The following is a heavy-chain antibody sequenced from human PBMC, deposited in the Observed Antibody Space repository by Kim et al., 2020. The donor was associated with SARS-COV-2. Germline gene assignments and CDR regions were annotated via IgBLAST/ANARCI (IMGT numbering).Heavy chain of an antibody. D-gene: IGHD4-17*01. Sequence: GSLRLSCAASGFTFSDYYMSWIRQAPGKGLEWVSYISSSSSYTNYADSVKGRFTISRDNAKNSLYLQMNSLRAEDTAVYYCARVDYGDYGGYGMDVWGQGTTVTVSS. CDR1: GFTFSDYY. V-gene: IGHV3-11*05. CDR3: ARVDYGDYGGYGMDV. CDR2: ISSSSSYT. J-gene: IGHJ6*02.